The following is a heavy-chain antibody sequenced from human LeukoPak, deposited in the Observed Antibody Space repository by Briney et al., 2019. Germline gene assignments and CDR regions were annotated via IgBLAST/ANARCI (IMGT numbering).Heavy chain of an antibody. Sequence: SQTLSLTCTVSGGSIISGGYYWSWIRQHPGKGLEFIGFIFYSGSTYYKPSLKSRVSISEDTSKNQFSLKLSSVTAADTAVYYCARRGGWIDYWGQGTLVTVSS. CDR2: IFYSGST. CDR3: ARRGGWIDY. D-gene: IGHD6-19*01. CDR1: GGSIISGGYY. J-gene: IGHJ4*02. V-gene: IGHV4-31*03.